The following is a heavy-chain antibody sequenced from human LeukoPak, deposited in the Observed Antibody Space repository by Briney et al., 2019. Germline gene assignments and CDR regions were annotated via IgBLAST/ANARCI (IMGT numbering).Heavy chain of an antibody. D-gene: IGHD3-10*01. Sequence: ASVKVSCKASGYTFTSYDINWVRQATGQGLEWMGWMNPNSGNTGYAQKFQGRVTTTRNTSISTAYMELSSLRSEDTAVYYCARAYGSGSYNNWFDPWGQGTLVTVSS. CDR1: GYTFTSYD. CDR3: ARAYGSGSYNNWFDP. CDR2: MNPNSGNT. V-gene: IGHV1-8*01. J-gene: IGHJ5*02.